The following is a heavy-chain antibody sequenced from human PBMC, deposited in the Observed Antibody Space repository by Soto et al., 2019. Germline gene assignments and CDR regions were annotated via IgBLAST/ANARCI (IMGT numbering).Heavy chain of an antibody. D-gene: IGHD6-19*01. Sequence: GGSLRLSCSASGFTFSRFAMHWVRQAPGKGLEYVSAISDDGARTYYADSVRGRFTVSRDNSKDTLYLQMSSLRVEDTAVYFCGKSIAVAGNWDYWGQGILVTVSS. CDR3: GKSIAVAGNWDY. J-gene: IGHJ4*02. CDR1: GFTFSRFA. V-gene: IGHV3-64D*08. CDR2: ISDDGART.